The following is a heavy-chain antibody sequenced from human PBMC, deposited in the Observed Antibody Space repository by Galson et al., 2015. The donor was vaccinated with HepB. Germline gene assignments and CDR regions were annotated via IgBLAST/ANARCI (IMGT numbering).Heavy chain of an antibody. J-gene: IGHJ3*02. V-gene: IGHV1-18*01. Sequence: SVKVSCKATGYTFTSYGISWVRQAPGQGLEWMGWISAYNGNTNYAQKLQGRVTMTTDTSTSTDDLELRSLRSDDTAVYYCARRPDAFDIWCQWTMVTVSS. CDR3: ARRPDAFDI. CDR1: GYTFTSYG. CDR2: ISAYNGNT. D-gene: IGHD6-6*01.